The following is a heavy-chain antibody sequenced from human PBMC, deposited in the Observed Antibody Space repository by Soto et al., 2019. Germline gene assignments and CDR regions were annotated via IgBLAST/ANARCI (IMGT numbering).Heavy chain of an antibody. CDR1: GFTFSSYA. D-gene: IGHD2-21*02. CDR3: ARDPVAYCGGDCRTFDY. CDR2: ISYYGSNK. J-gene: IGHJ4*02. V-gene: IGHV3-30-3*01. Sequence: QVQLVESGGGVVQPGRSLRLSCAASGFTFSSYAMHWVRQAPGKGLEGVAVISYYGSNKYYADSVKGRFTISRDNSKNTLYLQMNSLRAEDTAVYYCARDPVAYCGGDCRTFDYWGQGTLVTVSS.